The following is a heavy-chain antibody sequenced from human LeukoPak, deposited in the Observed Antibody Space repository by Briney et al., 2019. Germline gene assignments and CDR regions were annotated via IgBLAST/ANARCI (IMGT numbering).Heavy chain of an antibody. D-gene: IGHD3-10*01. CDR2: IYPGDSDT. J-gene: IGHJ3*02. CDR3: AKTVWGFGEFDAFDI. CDR1: GYSFTSYW. Sequence: GESLKISCKGSGYSFTSYWIGWVRQMPGKGLEWMGIIYPGDSDTRYSPSFQGQVTISAVKSISTAYLQWSSLKASDTAMYYCAKTVWGFGEFDAFDIWGQGTMVTVSS. V-gene: IGHV5-51*01.